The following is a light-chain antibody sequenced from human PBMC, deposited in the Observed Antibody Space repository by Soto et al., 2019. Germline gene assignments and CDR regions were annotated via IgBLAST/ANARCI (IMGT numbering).Light chain of an antibody. CDR1: QSVSSN. V-gene: IGKV3-15*01. CDR3: QQYNKWPLT. Sequence: EIVMTQSPATRSVSPGERATLSCRASQSVSSNLAWYQQKLGQAPRLLIYAASTRATGIPAKFSGSGSGTEFTLTISSLQSEDFAVYYCQQYNKWPLTFGGGTKVEIK. CDR2: AAS. J-gene: IGKJ4*01.